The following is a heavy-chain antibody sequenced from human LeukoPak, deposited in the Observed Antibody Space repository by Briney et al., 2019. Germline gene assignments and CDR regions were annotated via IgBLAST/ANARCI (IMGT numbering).Heavy chain of an antibody. CDR3: ARGGRSYYYMDV. CDR1: GDSFSSYS. J-gene: IGHJ6*03. Sequence: SETLSLTCSVSGDSFSSYSWNWIRQPAGKRLEWIGRMYTSGSTNYNPSLKSRVTMSVDTSKNQFSLKLSSVTAADTAVHYCARGGRSYYYMDVWGKGTTVTVSS. CDR2: MYTSGST. V-gene: IGHV4-4*07.